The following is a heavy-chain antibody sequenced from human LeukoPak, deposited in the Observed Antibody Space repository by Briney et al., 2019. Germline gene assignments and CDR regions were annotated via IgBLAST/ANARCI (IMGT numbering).Heavy chain of an antibody. CDR2: IYYSGST. CDR1: GGSISSSSYY. CDR3: ARDPGIAVAGFDY. V-gene: IGHV4-39*02. Sequence: PSETLSLTCTVSGGSISSSSYYWGWIRQPPGKGLEWIGSIYYSGSTYYNPSLKSRVTISVDTSKNQFSLKLSSVTAADTAVYYCARDPGIAVAGFDYWGQGTLVTVSS. J-gene: IGHJ4*02. D-gene: IGHD6-19*01.